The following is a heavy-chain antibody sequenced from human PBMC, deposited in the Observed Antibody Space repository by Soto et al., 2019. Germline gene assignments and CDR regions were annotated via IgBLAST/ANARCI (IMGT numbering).Heavy chain of an antibody. Sequence: GGSLRLSCEASGFTFRSYGMHWVRQAPGKGLEWVAVIWYDGGNKYYVDSVKGRFTISRDNSKNTLYLQMNSLRAEDTAVYYCARDRHSTSSGYFDYWGQGTLVTVSS. D-gene: IGHD6-6*01. V-gene: IGHV3-33*01. CDR1: GFTFRSYG. CDR3: ARDRHSTSSGYFDY. CDR2: IWYDGGNK. J-gene: IGHJ4*02.